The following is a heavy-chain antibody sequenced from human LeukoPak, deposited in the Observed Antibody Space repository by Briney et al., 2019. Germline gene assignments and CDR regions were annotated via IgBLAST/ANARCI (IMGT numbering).Heavy chain of an antibody. CDR1: GVSLSSHG. CDR3: ARDRGNDYFDS. V-gene: IGHV3-33*01. Sequence: GGSLRLSCVVSGVSLSSHGMHWVRQAPGKRLEWLTFTWSDGRSGYYADSVKGRFSVSRDNSKNTVYLQIDSLRVEDTAVYYCARDRGNDYFDSWGQGTLVTVSS. J-gene: IGHJ4*02. CDR2: TWSDGRSG.